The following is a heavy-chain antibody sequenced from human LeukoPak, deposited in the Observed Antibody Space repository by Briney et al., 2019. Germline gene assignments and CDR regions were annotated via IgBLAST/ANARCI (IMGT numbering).Heavy chain of an antibody. CDR2: IWYDGSNR. J-gene: IGHJ3*02. Sequence: GTSLRLSCAASAFSFSSYGMHWVRKAPGKGLEWVALIWYDGSNRYYADSVKGRFTISRDNSKNTLYLQMNSLRAEDTAVYYCARRADDAFDIWGQGTMVTVSS. CDR3: ARRADDAFDI. CDR1: AFSFSSYG. V-gene: IGHV3-33*01.